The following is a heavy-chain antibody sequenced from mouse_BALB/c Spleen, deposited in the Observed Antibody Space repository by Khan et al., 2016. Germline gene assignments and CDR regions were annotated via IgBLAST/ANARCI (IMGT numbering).Heavy chain of an antibody. CDR3: VRHPFGY. Sequence: EVQLVESGGGLVQPKGSFKISCAASGFTFNTYAMNWVRQAPGKGLEWVGRIRSKSNKYATYYDDSMKDRFTISRDDSHSMLYMEMNNLKTEETAMYYCVRHPFGYWGQGTRVTDSA. CDR2: IRSKSNKYAT. CDR1: GFTFNTYA. J-gene: IGHJ3*01. V-gene: IGHV10-1*02.